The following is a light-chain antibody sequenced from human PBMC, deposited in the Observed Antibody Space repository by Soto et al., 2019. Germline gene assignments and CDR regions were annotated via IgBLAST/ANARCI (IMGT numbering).Light chain of an antibody. CDR2: AAS. CDR3: QQLNIYPFT. V-gene: IGKV1-9*01. Sequence: IQLTQSPSSLSASVGDRVIMTCRASQGISRYLAWCQQKPGKAPTLLIYAASTLETGVPSRFSGSGSGTDFTLTISSLQPEDFATYYCQQLNIYPFTFGPGTKVDIK. CDR1: QGISRY. J-gene: IGKJ3*01.